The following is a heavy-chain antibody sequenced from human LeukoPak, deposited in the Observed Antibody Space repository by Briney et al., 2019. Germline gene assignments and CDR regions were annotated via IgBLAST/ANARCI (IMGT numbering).Heavy chain of an antibody. Sequence: GASVKVSCKASGYTFTSYYMHWVRQAPGQGLEWMGIINPSGDSTSYAQKFQGRATMTRDTSTSTVYMELSSLRSDDTAVYYCARVGSGYNGGYDYWGQGTLVTVSS. D-gene: IGHD3-3*01. J-gene: IGHJ4*02. V-gene: IGHV1-46*01. CDR3: ARVGSGYNGGYDY. CDR1: GYTFTSYY. CDR2: INPSGDST.